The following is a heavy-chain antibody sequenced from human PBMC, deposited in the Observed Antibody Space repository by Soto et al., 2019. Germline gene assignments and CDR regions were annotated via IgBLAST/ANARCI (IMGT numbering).Heavy chain of an antibody. CDR2: IIPIFGTA. CDR3: ATLSTVTTDYYGMDV. CDR1: GGTFSSYA. V-gene: IGHV1-69*13. D-gene: IGHD4-4*01. J-gene: IGHJ6*02. Sequence: SVNVSCKASGGTFSSYAISWVRQAPGQGLEWMGGIIPIFGTANYAQKFQGRVTITADESTSTAYMELSSLRSEDTAVYYCATLSTVTTDYYGMDVWGQGTTVTVSS.